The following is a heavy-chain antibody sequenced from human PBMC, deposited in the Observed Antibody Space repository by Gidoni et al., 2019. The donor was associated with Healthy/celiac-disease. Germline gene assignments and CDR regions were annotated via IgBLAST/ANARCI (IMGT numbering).Heavy chain of an antibody. D-gene: IGHD6-6*01. V-gene: IGHV4-59*01. CDR1: GGSISSYY. CDR2: IYYSGST. J-gene: IGHJ6*03. Sequence: QVQLQESGPGLVKPSETLSLTCTVSGGSISSYYWSWIRQPPGKGLEWRGYIYYSGSTNYNPSLKSRVTISVDTSKNQFSLKLSSVTAADTAVYYCARVGDSSSSRYYYYYMDVWGKGTTVTVSS. CDR3: ARVGDSSSSRYYYYYMDV.